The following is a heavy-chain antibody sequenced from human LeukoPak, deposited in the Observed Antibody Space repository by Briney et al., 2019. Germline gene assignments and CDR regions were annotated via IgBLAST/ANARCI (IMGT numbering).Heavy chain of an antibody. J-gene: IGHJ4*02. Sequence: PSETLSLTCAVYGGSFSGYYGSWISQPPGKGLEWIGEINHSGSTNYNPSLKSRVTISVDPSKNQFSLKLSSVTAADTAVYYCARVGVTFDYWGQGTLVTVSS. CDR3: ARVGVTFDY. CDR2: INHSGST. CDR1: GGSFSGYY. V-gene: IGHV4-34*01. D-gene: IGHD3-10*01.